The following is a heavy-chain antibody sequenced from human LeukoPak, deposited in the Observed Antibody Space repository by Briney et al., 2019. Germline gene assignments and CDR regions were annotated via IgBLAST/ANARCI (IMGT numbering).Heavy chain of an antibody. Sequence: SETLSLTCTVSGGSISSGGFYWSWIRQHPGKGLERIGTMYYSGSTYYNPSLKSRVTILVDTSKNQFSLKLSSVTAADTAVYYCARVSYVVWWFDPWGQGTLVTVSS. CDR3: ARVSYVVWWFDP. V-gene: IGHV4-31*03. CDR1: GGSISSGGFY. J-gene: IGHJ5*02. D-gene: IGHD3-16*01. CDR2: MYYSGST.